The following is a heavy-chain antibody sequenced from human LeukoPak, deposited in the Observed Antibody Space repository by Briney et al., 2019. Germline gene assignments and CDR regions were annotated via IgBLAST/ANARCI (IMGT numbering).Heavy chain of an antibody. D-gene: IGHD6-13*01. CDR2: IYYSGST. Sequence: SETLSLTCTVSDDSISSSSYYWGWIRQPPGKGLEWIGNIYYSGSTYYNPSLKSRVTISVDTSKNQFSLKVSSVTAADTAVYYCARRPGIAAAINWFDPWGHGTLVTVSS. CDR3: ARRPGIAAAINWFDP. J-gene: IGHJ5*02. V-gene: IGHV4-39*01. CDR1: DDSISSSSYY.